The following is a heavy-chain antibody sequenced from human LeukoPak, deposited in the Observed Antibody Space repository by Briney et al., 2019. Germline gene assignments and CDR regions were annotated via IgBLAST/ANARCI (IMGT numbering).Heavy chain of an antibody. Sequence: PGGSLRLSCAASGFTFSTYWMTWVRQAPGKGLEWVANIKEDGSEKYYVDSVKGRFTISRVNAKNSLYLQMNTLRAEDTAVYYCTRDTGCSGGTCYSFYDSWGQGTLVTVSS. CDR1: GFTFSTYW. CDR3: TRDTGCSGGTCYSFYDS. V-gene: IGHV3-7*01. D-gene: IGHD2-15*01. CDR2: IKEDGSEK. J-gene: IGHJ4*02.